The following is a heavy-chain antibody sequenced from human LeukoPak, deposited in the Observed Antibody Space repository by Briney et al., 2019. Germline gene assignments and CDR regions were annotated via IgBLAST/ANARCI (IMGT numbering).Heavy chain of an antibody. CDR2: MYHSGST. Sequence: ASGTLSLTCTVSGGSISSSSYYWGWIRQPPGKGLEWIGSMYHSGSTYYNPSLKSRVTTSVDTSKNQFSLELSSVTAADTAVYYCARHRYYNISTDNWFDPWGQGTLVTVSS. V-gene: IGHV4-39*01. CDR3: ARHRYYNISTDNWFDP. D-gene: IGHD3-9*01. J-gene: IGHJ5*02. CDR1: GGSISSSSYY.